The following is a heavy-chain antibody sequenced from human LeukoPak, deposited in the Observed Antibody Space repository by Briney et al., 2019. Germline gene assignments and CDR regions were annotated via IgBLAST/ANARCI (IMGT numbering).Heavy chain of an antibody. Sequence: GGSLRLSCAASGFTFSIYAMSCVRQAPGKGLEWVSGISGSSSHTMDADSVRGRFTISRDNTRNTLYLHMNNVRAEDTALYYCAKEHDYSNAAPEWGFDSWGQGTRVTVSS. J-gene: IGHJ4*02. CDR3: AKEHDYSNAAPEWGFDS. V-gene: IGHV3-23*01. CDR2: ISGSSSHT. D-gene: IGHD3-3*01. CDR1: GFTFSIYA.